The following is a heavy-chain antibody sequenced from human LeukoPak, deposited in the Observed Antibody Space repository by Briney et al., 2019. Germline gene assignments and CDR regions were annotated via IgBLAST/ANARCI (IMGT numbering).Heavy chain of an antibody. D-gene: IGHD5-24*01. CDR1: GGSISSYY. V-gene: IGHV4-59*01. Sequence: PSETLSLTCTVSGGSISSYYWSWSRQPPGKGLELIGYIYYSGSTNYNPSLKSRVTISVDTSKNQFSLKLSSLTAADPAVYYCARDGDLKDGFYYYYYMDVWGKGTTVTVSS. CDR3: ARDGDLKDGFYYYYYMDV. CDR2: IYYSGST. J-gene: IGHJ6*03.